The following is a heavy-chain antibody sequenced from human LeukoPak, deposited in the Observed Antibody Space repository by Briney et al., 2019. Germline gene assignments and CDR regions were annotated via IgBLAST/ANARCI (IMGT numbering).Heavy chain of an antibody. D-gene: IGHD3-16*01. J-gene: IGHJ4*02. CDR2: IYYTGNT. Sequence: SETLSLTCTVSGGSVSNTNYHWGWIRQPPGKGLEWIGSIYYTGNTYYKPSLTSRVTISIDTSKNQFFLYLTSVTAADTAVYYCAREETSTVWDWGQGTLVTVSS. V-gene: IGHV4-39*07. CDR1: GGSVSNTNYH. CDR3: AREETSTVWD.